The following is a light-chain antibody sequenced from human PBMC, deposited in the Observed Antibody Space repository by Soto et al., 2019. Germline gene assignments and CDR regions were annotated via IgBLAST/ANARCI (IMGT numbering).Light chain of an antibody. J-gene: IGKJ1*01. V-gene: IGKV3-15*01. CDR2: GAS. CDR1: QSVGSN. CDR3: QKFNKWPWK. Sequence: EIILTQSPVTLSVSPVERATLSCRASQSVGSNLAWYQQKPGQAPRLLIYGASTRATGVPPRFSGSGSGTEFTLTISSLQSEDFAVYYCQKFNKWPWKFGQGTKVDIK.